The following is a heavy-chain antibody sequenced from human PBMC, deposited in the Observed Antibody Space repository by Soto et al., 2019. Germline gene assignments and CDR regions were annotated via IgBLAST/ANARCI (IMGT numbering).Heavy chain of an antibody. CDR2: IIPIFGTA. CDR1: GGTFSSYA. Sequence: VASVKVSCKASGGTFSSYAISWVRQAPGQGLEWMGGIIPIFGTANYAQKFQGRVTITADESTSTAYMELSSLRSEDTAVYYCARALGDAFDIWAQRTMVTVSS. V-gene: IGHV1-69*13. D-gene: IGHD3-10*01. CDR3: ARALGDAFDI. J-gene: IGHJ3*02.